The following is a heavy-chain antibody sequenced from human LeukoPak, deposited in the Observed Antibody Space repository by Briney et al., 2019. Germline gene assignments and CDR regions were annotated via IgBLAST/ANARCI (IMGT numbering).Heavy chain of an antibody. J-gene: IGHJ4*02. V-gene: IGHV1-18*01. Sequence: GASVKVSCKASGYTFTSHGLAWVRQAPGQGPECMGWISGHNGSSNYSPRFQGRVTMTTDSSTSTAYLEVTSLRSDDTAIYYCARTYSSSYYEYWGQGTVVTVS. CDR3: ARTYSSSYYEY. CDR2: ISGHNGSS. D-gene: IGHD6-13*01. CDR1: GYTFTSHG.